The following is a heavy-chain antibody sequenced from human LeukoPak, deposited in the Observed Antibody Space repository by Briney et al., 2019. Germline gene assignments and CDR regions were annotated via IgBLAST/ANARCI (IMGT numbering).Heavy chain of an antibody. V-gene: IGHV3-53*01. Sequence: GGSLRLSCAASGFTVSSNYMTWVRQAPGKGLEWVSVIYSGGSTYYADSVKGRFTISRDNSKNTLYLQMNSLRAEDTAVYYCARRGGSLGAIGHDAFEIWGQGTMVTVSS. CDR3: ARRGGSLGAIGHDAFEI. CDR1: GFTVSSNY. CDR2: IYSGGST. J-gene: IGHJ3*02. D-gene: IGHD3-16*01.